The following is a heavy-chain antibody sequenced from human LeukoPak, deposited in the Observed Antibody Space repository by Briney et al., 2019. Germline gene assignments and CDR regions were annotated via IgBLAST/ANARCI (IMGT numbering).Heavy chain of an antibody. CDR3: ATTFLEQWLVHY. V-gene: IGHV3-23*01. Sequence: GGSLRLSCAASGFTFSSYAMTWVRQAPGKGLEWVSSISGSGDTTYYADSVKGRFTISRDNSKNTPYLEMHSRRVEDTVVYYCATTFLEQWLVHYWGQGTLVTVSS. D-gene: IGHD6-19*01. CDR1: GFTFSSYA. J-gene: IGHJ4*02. CDR2: ISGSGDTT.